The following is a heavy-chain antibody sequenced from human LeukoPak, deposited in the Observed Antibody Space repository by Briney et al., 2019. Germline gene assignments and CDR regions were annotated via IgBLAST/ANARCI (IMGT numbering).Heavy chain of an antibody. CDR3: ARNPHDDYLPDY. V-gene: IGHV1-2*06. CDR1: GYTFSDYH. CDR2: INPNRGVT. D-gene: IGHD4-17*01. Sequence: GASVKVSCKASGYTFSDYHMHWVRQAPGQGLEWMGRINPNRGVTNYAQKFQDRVTMTRDTSISTAYMELSGLRSDDTAVYYCARNPHDDYLPDYWGQGTLVTVSS. J-gene: IGHJ4*02.